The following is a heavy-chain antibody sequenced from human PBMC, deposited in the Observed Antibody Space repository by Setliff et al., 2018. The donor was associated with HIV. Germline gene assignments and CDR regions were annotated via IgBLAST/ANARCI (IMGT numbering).Heavy chain of an antibody. CDR1: GYTFTDYG. J-gene: IGHJ6*02. CDR2: ISGYKGNT. Sequence: ASVKVSCKASGYTFTDYGISWVRQAPGQGLEWMGWISGYKGNTNYAQKLQGRVTMTTDTSTSTAYMELSSLRSDDTAVYYCARGGVCTSTSCGGNYYYGMDVWGQGTTVTVSS. CDR3: ARGGVCTSTSCGGNYYYGMDV. V-gene: IGHV1-18*01. D-gene: IGHD2-2*01.